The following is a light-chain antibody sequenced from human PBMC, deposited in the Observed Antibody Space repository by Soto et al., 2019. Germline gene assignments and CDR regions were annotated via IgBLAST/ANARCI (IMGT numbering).Light chain of an antibody. CDR2: DVN. V-gene: IGLV2-11*01. Sequence: QSALTQPRSVSGSPGQSVTISCTGTSSDVGGYNYVSWYQQNPGKAPKLMIYDVNQRPSGVPDRFSGSKSGNTASLTISALQAEDEADYYCCSYAGTYTGVFGGGTKLTVL. CDR3: CSYAGTYTGV. CDR1: SSDVGGYNY. J-gene: IGLJ2*01.